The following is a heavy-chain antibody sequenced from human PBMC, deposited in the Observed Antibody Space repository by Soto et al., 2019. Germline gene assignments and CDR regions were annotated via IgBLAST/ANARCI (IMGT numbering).Heavy chain of an antibody. Sequence: QVQMVQSGAEVKKPGASVKVSCKASGNSFTGYYVHWVRQAPGQGLEWMGWINPKSGGTKYAQKFQGWVTMTRDTSINSAYMELSSLRFDDTAVYFCARDGVVLTMDWGQGTLVTVSS. J-gene: IGHJ4*02. V-gene: IGHV1-2*04. CDR3: ARDGVVLTMD. CDR2: INPKSGGT. D-gene: IGHD5-12*01. CDR1: GNSFTGYY.